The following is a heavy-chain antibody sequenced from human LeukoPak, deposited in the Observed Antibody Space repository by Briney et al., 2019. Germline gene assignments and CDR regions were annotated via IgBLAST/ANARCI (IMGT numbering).Heavy chain of an antibody. CDR1: GFTFINSG. D-gene: IGHD2-2*01. V-gene: IGHV3-21*01. CDR3: ASRYCTSTNCYAFDI. CDR2: ISSSSDYI. Sequence: GGSLRLSCAASGFTFINSGMNWVRQAPGKGLERVSAISSSSDYIFYADSVQGRFTISRDNAVNSLFLQMNSLRTEDTAVYYCASRYCTSTNCYAFDIWGQGTMVTVSS. J-gene: IGHJ3*02.